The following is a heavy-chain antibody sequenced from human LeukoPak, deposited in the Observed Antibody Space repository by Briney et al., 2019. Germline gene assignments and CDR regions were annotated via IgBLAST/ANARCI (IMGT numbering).Heavy chain of an antibody. D-gene: IGHD2-2*01. J-gene: IGHJ4*02. CDR2: IFYSGST. Sequence: SESLSLTCSVSGGSISSSCYYWGWLRQPPGKGLDWIGSIFYSGSTCYNPYLKRRLTLFVNTTRNQFSLELSSVPASDTAVYYCARRGWGSSSTSCYHDWGQGTLVTVSS. CDR1: GGSISSSCYY. V-gene: IGHV4-39*01. CDR3: ARRGWGSSSTSCYHD.